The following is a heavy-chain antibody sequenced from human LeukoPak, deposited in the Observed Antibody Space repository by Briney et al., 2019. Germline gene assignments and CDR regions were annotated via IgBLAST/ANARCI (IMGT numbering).Heavy chain of an antibody. CDR2: IFPGNSNT. V-gene: IGHV5-51*01. J-gene: IGHJ4*02. D-gene: IGHD2/OR15-2a*01. CDR1: GYSFTSYW. CDR3: VRHNIYALDY. Sequence: GESLKISCEGPGYSFTSYWIGWARQMPGQGLEWMAIIFPGNSNTVYSPSFEGQVTISADKSISTAYLQWRGLKASDTAMYYCVRHNIYALDYWGQGTLVTVSS.